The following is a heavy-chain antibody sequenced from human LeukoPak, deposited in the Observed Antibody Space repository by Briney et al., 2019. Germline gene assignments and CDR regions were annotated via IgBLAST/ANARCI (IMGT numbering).Heavy chain of an antibody. CDR2: ISSGGSTI. CDR1: GLTFSDYY. J-gene: IGHJ3*02. V-gene: IGHV3-11*01. Sequence: PGGSLRLSCAASGLTFSDYYMSWSRQAPGKGLEWVSYISSGGSTIYYADSVKGRFTISRDNAKNSLYLQMNSLRAEDTAVYYCARAPAYAFEIWGRGTMVTVSS. CDR3: ARAPAYAFEI.